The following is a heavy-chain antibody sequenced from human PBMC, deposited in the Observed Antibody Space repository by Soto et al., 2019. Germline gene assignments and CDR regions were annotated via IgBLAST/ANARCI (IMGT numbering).Heavy chain of an antibody. V-gene: IGHV3-11*04. CDR2: ISSSGSTI. J-gene: IGHJ4*02. D-gene: IGHD3-3*01. Sequence: GGSLRLSCAASGFTFSYYYMSWIRQSPGKGLEWVSYISSSGSTIYYADSVKGRFTISRDNAKNSLYLQMNSLRAEDTAVYYCARERYDFWSGFIDYWGQGTLVTVSS. CDR3: ARERYDFWSGFIDY. CDR1: GFTFSYYY.